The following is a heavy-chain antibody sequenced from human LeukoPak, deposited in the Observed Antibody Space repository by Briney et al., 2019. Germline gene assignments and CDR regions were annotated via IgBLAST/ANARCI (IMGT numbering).Heavy chain of an antibody. J-gene: IGHJ5*01. D-gene: IGHD6-19*01. CDR1: GFTFSSYS. V-gene: IGHV3-48*04. CDR3: ARGVAVAGNWFDS. Sequence: SGGSLRLSCAASGFTFSSYSMNWVRQAPGKGLEWVSYISSSSSSTIYYADSVKGRFTISRDNAKNSLYLQMNSLRAEDTAVYYCARGVAVAGNWFDSWGQGTLVTVSS. CDR2: ISSSSSSTI.